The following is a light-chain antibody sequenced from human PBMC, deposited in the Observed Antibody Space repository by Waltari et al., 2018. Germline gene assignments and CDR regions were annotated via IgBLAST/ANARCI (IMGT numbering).Light chain of an antibody. J-gene: IGLJ3*02. V-gene: IGLV2-14*01. Sequence: QSALTQPASVSGSPGQSITISCTGTSSDVGGYNYVSWYQQHPGKAPKLMIYDVSNRPSGVSNRFSGSKSGNTASLTISGLQAEDEADYYCRSYTSSSIPWVFGRGTKLTVL. CDR3: RSYTSSSIPWV. CDR1: SSDVGGYNY. CDR2: DVS.